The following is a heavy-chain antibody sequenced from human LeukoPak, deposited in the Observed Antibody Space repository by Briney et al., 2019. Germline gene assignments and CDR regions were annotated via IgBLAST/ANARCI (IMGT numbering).Heavy chain of an antibody. V-gene: IGHV1-69*06. CDR1: GGTFSSYA. CDR2: IIPIFGTA. CDR3: ARDAGGRHAFDI. Sequence: SVKVSCKASGGTFSSYAISWVRQAPGQGLEWMGGIIPIFGTANYAQKFQGRVTITADKSTSTAYMELSSLRSEDTAVYYCARDAGGRHAFDIWGQGTMVTVSS. D-gene: IGHD1-26*01. J-gene: IGHJ3*02.